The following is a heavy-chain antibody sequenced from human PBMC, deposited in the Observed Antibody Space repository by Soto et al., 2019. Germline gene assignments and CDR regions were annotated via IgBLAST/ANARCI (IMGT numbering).Heavy chain of an antibody. V-gene: IGHV3-33*01. CDR3: ARDWDDYGDYYGMDV. CDR2: IWYDGSNK. J-gene: IGHJ6*02. Sequence: GGSLRLSCAASGFTFSSYGMHWVRQAPGKGLEWVAVIWYDGSNKYYADSVKGRFTISRDNSKNTLYLQMNSLRAEDTAVYYCARDWDDYGDYYGMDVWGQGTTVTVSS. CDR1: GFTFSSYG. D-gene: IGHD4-17*01.